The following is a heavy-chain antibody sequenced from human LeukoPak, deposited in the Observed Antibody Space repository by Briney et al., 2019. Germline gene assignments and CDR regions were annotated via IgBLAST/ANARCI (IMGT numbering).Heavy chain of an antibody. V-gene: IGHV3-21*01. CDR1: GFTFSTYS. J-gene: IGHJ4*02. Sequence: PGGSLRLSCAASGFTFSTYSMNWVRQAPGKGLEWVSSITSRSSYIYYADSVKGRFTISRDNAKNSLYLQMNSLRAEDTAVYYCARGSEWSSGVSDYWGQGTLVTVSS. CDR2: ITSRSSYI. CDR3: ARGSEWSSGVSDY. D-gene: IGHD3-3*01.